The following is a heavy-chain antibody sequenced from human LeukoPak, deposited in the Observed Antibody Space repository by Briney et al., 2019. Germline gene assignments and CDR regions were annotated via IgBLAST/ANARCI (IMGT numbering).Heavy chain of an antibody. J-gene: IGHJ3*02. CDR3: ARTRPPNDAFDI. CDR1: GGSISSSNW. CDR2: IYHSGST. V-gene: IGHV4-4*02. Sequence: PSETLSLTCAVSGGSISSSNWWSWVRQPPGKGLEWMGEIYHSGSTNYNPSLKSRVTISVDKSKNQFSLKLSSVTAADTAVYYCARTRPPNDAFDIWGQGTMVTVSS.